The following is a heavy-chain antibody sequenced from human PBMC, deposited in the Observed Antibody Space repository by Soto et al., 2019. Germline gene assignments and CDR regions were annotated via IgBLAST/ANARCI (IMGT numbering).Heavy chain of an antibody. CDR1: GGTFSSYA. CDR3: ARADDSSGYYSTSFDY. J-gene: IGHJ4*02. Sequence: GASVKVSCKASGGTFSSYAISWVRQAPGQGLEWMGGIIPIFGTANYAQKFQGRVTITEDESTSTAYMELSSLRSEDTAVYYSARADDSSGYYSTSFDYWGQGTLVTVSS. CDR2: IIPIFGTA. D-gene: IGHD3-22*01. V-gene: IGHV1-69*13.